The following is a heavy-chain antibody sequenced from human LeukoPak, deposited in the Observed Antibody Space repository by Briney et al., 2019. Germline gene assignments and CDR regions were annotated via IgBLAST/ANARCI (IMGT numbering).Heavy chain of an antibody. CDR3: GRDSIPEL. V-gene: IGHV3-53*01. D-gene: IGHD1-14*01. CDR2: TYGAGRT. Sequence: GESLTLSCAACGFTVTSNQMTWLRPAPGKGWEWVSVTYGAGRTYYPASVKGRFTFSRDNSDITLYLHMNSLRVEDTAVYYCGRDSIPELWGQGTMVTV. J-gene: IGHJ3*01. CDR1: GFTVTSNQ.